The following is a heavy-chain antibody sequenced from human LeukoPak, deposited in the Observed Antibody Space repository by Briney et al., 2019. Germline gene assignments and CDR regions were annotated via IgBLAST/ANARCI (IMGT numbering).Heavy chain of an antibody. CDR3: ARGGLIDFDY. CDR2: INHSGST. V-gene: IGHV4-34*01. D-gene: IGHD3-22*01. CDR1: GGSFSGYY. Sequence: KPSETLSLTCAVYGGSFSGYYWSWIRQPPGKGLEWIGEINHSGSTNYNPSLKSRVTISVDTSKNQFSPKLSSVTAADTAVYYCARGGLIDFDYWGQGTLVTVSS. J-gene: IGHJ4*02.